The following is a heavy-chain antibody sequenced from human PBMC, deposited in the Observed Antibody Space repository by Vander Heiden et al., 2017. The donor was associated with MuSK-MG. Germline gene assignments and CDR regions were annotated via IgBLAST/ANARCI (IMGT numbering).Heavy chain of an antibody. CDR3: AKGISHPDYVAS. D-gene: IGHD3-16*01. CDR2: ISTASTYI. Sequence: EVQLAESGVGLVKPGGSLRLSWAASGFTFKNYGLHWVRQAPEKWLEWLSCISTASTYIFYADSVRGQFTLSRDDAKNSLYLKMQSVRDEDTAVYCCAKGISHPDYVASW. CDR1: GFTFKNYG. J-gene: IGHJ5*01. V-gene: IGHV3-21*01.